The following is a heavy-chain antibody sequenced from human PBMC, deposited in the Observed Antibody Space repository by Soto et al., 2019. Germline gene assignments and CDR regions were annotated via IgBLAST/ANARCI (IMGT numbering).Heavy chain of an antibody. D-gene: IGHD3-10*02. Sequence: QVQLVESGGGVVQPGGSLRLSCAASGFTFNRFGVHWVRQAPGKGLVWVAVISYDGNNKYYTDSVKGRFTISRDNSQNTLYLQMNSLRPEDTAVYYCAKAVDISVRGVPPSDYWGQGTLVTVSS. CDR2: ISYDGNNK. CDR1: GFTFNRFG. CDR3: AKAVDISVRGVPPSDY. J-gene: IGHJ4*02. V-gene: IGHV3-30*18.